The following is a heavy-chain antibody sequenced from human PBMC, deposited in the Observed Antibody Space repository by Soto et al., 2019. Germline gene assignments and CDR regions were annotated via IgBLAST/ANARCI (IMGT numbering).Heavy chain of an antibody. CDR2: IYYSGST. D-gene: IGHD3-10*01. CDR3: ARDVVVRGVTTHYYYYGMDV. J-gene: IGHJ6*02. CDR1: GGSISSGGYY. V-gene: IGHV4-31*03. Sequence: SETLSLTCTVSGGSISSGGYYWSWIRQHPGKGLERIGYIYYSGSTYYNPSLKSRVTISVDTSKNQFSLKLSSVTAADTAVYYCARDVVVRGVTTHYYYYGMDVWGQGTTVTVSS.